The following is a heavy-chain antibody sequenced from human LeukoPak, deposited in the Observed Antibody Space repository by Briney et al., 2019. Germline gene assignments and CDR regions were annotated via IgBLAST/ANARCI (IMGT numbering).Heavy chain of an antibody. Sequence: SQTLSLTCAISGDSVSSNNVAWNWIRQSPSRGLEWLGRTYYRSKWYNDSGTSVKGRVIISPDTSKNQFSLQLNSVTPEDTGVYFCARDGPGELLLDCWGQGTLVTVSS. V-gene: IGHV6-1*01. D-gene: IGHD1-7*01. CDR3: ARDGPGELLLDC. J-gene: IGHJ4*02. CDR2: TYYRSKWYN. CDR1: GDSVSSNNVA.